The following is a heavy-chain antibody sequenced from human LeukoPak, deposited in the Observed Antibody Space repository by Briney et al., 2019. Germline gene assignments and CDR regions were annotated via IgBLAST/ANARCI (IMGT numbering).Heavy chain of an antibody. CDR1: GFTFSSYA. D-gene: IGHD5-18*01. CDR3: ARVQRGYSYNPLGYYYYYMDV. Sequence: LPGGALRLACAVPGFTFSSYAMNWVRQAPGKGLEWVPNIKQAGSEKYYVGSVKGRFTISRDNAKNSLYPQMKSLRAEDTAVYYCARVQRGYSYNPLGYYYYYMDVWGKGTTVTVSS. V-gene: IGHV3-7*01. J-gene: IGHJ6*03. CDR2: IKQAGSEK.